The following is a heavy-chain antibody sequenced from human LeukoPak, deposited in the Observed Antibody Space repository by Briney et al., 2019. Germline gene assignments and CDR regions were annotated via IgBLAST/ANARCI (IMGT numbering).Heavy chain of an antibody. J-gene: IGHJ4*02. Sequence: ASVKVSFKGSRYTFPGYYMHWVRQAPGQGREWMGLINSNSGGTNYAQRLQGRVTMIRDTSIRTPYMELSRLRSDDTAVCYCEKYLEGDCSGGTCYFDYWGQGTLVTVSS. V-gene: IGHV1-2*02. CDR3: EKYLEGDCSGGTCYFDY. CDR2: INSNSGGT. D-gene: IGHD2-15*01. CDR1: RYTFPGYY.